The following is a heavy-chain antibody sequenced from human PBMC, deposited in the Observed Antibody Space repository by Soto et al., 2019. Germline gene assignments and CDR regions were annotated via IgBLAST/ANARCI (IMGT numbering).Heavy chain of an antibody. V-gene: IGHV1-69*12. CDR3: ARTPLRSQQWLVPYYFDY. CDR2: IIPIFGTA. Sequence: QVQLVQSGAEVKKPGSSVKVSCKASGGTFSSYAISWVRQAPGQGLEWMGGIIPIFGTANYAQKFQGRVTITADESTSTAYMELSSLRSEDTAVYYCARTPLRSQQWLVPYYFDYWGQGTLVTVSS. CDR1: GGTFSSYA. J-gene: IGHJ4*02. D-gene: IGHD6-19*01.